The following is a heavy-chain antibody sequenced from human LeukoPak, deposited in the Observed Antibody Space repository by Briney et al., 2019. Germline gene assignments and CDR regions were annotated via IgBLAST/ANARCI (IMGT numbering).Heavy chain of an antibody. V-gene: IGHV3-23*01. CDR2: IVGGDGGT. Sequence: GGSLRLSCAASGFSVSDNGMSWVRQAPGKGLEWVSGIVGGDGGTYYADSVKGRFIISRDNSKNTLYVQMNSLRAEDTAVYYCARGALYYMDVWGKGTTVTISS. J-gene: IGHJ6*03. CDR1: GFSVSDNG. CDR3: ARGALYYMDV.